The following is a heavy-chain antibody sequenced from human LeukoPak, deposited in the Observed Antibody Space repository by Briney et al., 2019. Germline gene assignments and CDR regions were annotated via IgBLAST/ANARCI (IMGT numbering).Heavy chain of an antibody. J-gene: IGHJ4*02. CDR2: ISGSGGST. CDR3: AKGIAAARMYYFDY. D-gene: IGHD6-13*01. CDR1: GFTFSSYS. Sequence: GGSLRLSCAASGFTFSSYSMNWVRQAPGKGLEWVSAISGSGGSTYYADSVKGRFTISRDNSKNTLYLQMNSLRAEDTAVYYCAKGIAAARMYYFDYWGQGTLVTVSS. V-gene: IGHV3-23*01.